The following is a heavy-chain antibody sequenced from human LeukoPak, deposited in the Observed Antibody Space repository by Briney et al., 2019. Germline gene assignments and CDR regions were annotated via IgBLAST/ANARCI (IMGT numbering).Heavy chain of an antibody. CDR3: ARHGSNYHSGTYYTFDP. J-gene: IGHJ5*02. CDR2: ISYSGGT. V-gene: IGHV4-39*01. Sequence: SETLSLTCTVSDGSITSSIYYWGWIRQPPGKGLQWIASISYSGGTYYNPSLKSRVTISVDTSKNQFSLKLSSVTAADAAVYYCARHGSNYHSGTYYTFDPRGQGALVTVSS. CDR1: DGSITSSIYY. D-gene: IGHD3-10*01.